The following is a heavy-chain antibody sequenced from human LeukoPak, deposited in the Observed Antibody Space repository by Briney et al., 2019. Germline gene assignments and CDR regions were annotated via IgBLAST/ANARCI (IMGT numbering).Heavy chain of an antibody. D-gene: IGHD1-7*01. CDR1: GFTFSSYW. J-gene: IGHJ4*02. CDR3: VRDGGTVRDY. Sequence: GSLRLSCAASGFTFSSYWMHWVRQAPGKGLVWVSRIISDERSTTYADSVKGRFIISRDNAKNRLYLQMHSLRVDDTAVYCCVRDGGTVRDYWGQGTLVTVSS. CDR2: IISDERST. V-gene: IGHV3-74*03.